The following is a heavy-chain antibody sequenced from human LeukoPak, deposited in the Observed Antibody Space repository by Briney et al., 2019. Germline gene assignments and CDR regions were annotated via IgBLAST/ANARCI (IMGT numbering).Heavy chain of an antibody. V-gene: IGHV4-59*08. CDR2: IYYSGST. CDR3: ARHSTHIGGYSSRGGWFDP. CDR1: GGSISSYY. Sequence: SETLSLTCTVSGGSISSYYWSWIRQPPGKGLEWIGYIYYSGSTNYNPSLKSRVTISVDTSKNQFSLKLSSVTAADMAVYYCARHSTHIGGYSSRGGWFDPWGQGTLVTVSS. D-gene: IGHD6-13*01. J-gene: IGHJ5*02.